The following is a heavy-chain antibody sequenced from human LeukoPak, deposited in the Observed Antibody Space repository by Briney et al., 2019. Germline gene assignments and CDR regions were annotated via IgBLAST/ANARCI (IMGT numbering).Heavy chain of an antibody. CDR1: GFTFSSYA. V-gene: IGHV3-30*04. J-gene: IGHJ5*02. Sequence: GGSLRLSCAASGFTFSSYAMHWVRQAPGKGLEWVAVISYDGSNKYYADSVKGRFTISRDNSKNTLYLQMNSLRAEDTAVYYCARDLLTQGPGTVTTSLDPWGQGTLVTVS. D-gene: IGHD4-17*01. CDR2: ISYDGSNK. CDR3: ARDLLTQGPGTVTTSLDP.